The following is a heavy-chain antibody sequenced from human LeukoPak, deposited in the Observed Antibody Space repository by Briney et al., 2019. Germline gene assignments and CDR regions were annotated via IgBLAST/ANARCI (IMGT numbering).Heavy chain of an antibody. CDR1: GFTFSSYG. V-gene: IGHV3-30*18. CDR3: AKGSSGYFADL. D-gene: IGHD3-22*01. CDR2: ISYDGSNK. J-gene: IGHJ5*02. Sequence: GGFLRLSCAASGFTFSSYGMHWVRQAPGKGLEWVAVISYDGSNKYYADSVKGRFTISRDNSKNTLYLQMNSLRAEDTAVYYCAKGSSGYFADLWGQGTLVTVSS.